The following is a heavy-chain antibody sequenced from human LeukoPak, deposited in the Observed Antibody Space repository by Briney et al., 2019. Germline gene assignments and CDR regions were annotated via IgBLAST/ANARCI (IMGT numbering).Heavy chain of an antibody. CDR3: ARAISGSYSGSDY. V-gene: IGHV3-33*01. J-gene: IGHJ4*02. CDR2: IWYDGSNK. CDR1: GSTFSSYG. Sequence: GRSLRLSCAASGSTFSSYGIHWVRQAPNKGLEWVAVIWYDGSNKFYADSVKGRFTVSRDNSKNTLYLQMNSLRAEDTAVYYCARAISGSYSGSDYWGQGTLVTVSS. D-gene: IGHD1-26*01.